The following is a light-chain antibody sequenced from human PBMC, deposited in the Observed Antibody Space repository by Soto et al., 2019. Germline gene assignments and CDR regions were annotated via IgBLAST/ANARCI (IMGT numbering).Light chain of an antibody. CDR3: HQYNSWPPGT. J-gene: IGKJ2*01. CDR2: DAS. V-gene: IGKV3-15*01. CDR1: QSVTNN. Sequence: EIVLTQSPATLSLSPGERATLSCRFSQSVTNNYLAWYQQKPGQAPRLLISDASTRATGIPARFSGSGSGTEFTLTISSLQSEDFALYYCHQYNSWPPGTFGQGTKVDIK.